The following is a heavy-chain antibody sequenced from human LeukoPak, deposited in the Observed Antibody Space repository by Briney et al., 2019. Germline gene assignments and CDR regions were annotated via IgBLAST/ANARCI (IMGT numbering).Heavy chain of an antibody. CDR3: ARGVRGQFDY. D-gene: IGHD3-10*01. J-gene: IGHJ4*02. V-gene: IGHV4-4*07. Sequence: SETLSLTCTVSGGSISTYYWNWIWQPAGKGLEWIGRIYTSGSTNYNPSLNSRVTMSPDTSKNQFSLKLSSVTAADTAVYYCARGVRGQFDYWGQGTLVTVSS. CDR2: IYTSGST. CDR1: GGSISTYY.